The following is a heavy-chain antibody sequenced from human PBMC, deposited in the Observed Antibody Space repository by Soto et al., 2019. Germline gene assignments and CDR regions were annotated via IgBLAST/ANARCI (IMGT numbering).Heavy chain of an antibody. Sequence: GGSLRLSCAASGFTFSSYSMNWVRQAPGKGLEWVSYISSSSSTIYYADSVKGRFTISRDNAKNSLYLQMNSLRDEDTGVYYGGREAWGPAITGTVDYWGQGTLVTVSS. CDR3: GREAWGPAITGTVDY. CDR2: ISSSSSTI. V-gene: IGHV3-48*02. D-gene: IGHD1-20*01. J-gene: IGHJ4*02. CDR1: GFTFSSYS.